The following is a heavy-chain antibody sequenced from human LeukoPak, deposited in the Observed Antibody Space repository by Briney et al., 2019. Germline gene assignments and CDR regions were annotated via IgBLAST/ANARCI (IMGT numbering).Heavy chain of an antibody. CDR2: IYYSGST. V-gene: IGHV4-39*07. CDR1: GGSISSSSYY. Sequence: SEILSLTCTVSGGSISSSSYYWGWIRQPPGKGLEWIGSIYYSGSTYYNPSLKSRVTISVDTSKNQFSLKLSSVTAADTAVYYCARDHSSSSWMDSFEIWGPGTKVTASS. CDR3: ARDHSSSSWMDSFEI. D-gene: IGHD6-6*01. J-gene: IGHJ3*02.